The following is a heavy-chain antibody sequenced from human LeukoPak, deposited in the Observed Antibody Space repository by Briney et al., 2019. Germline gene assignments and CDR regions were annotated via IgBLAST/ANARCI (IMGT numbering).Heavy chain of an antibody. CDR2: INHSGST. CDR3: ARGQWLDC. CDR1: GGSFRGYY. D-gene: IGHD6-19*01. Sequence: SETLSLTCAVYGGSFRGYYWSWIRQPPGKGLEWVGEINHSGSTNYNPSLKSRVTLSVDTAKNQFCLKLSSVTAADTAVYYCARGQWLDCWGQGTLVTVSS. V-gene: IGHV4-34*01. J-gene: IGHJ4*02.